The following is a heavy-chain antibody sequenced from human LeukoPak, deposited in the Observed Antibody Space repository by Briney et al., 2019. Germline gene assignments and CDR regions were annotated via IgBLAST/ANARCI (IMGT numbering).Heavy chain of an antibody. Sequence: SETLSLTCTVSGRSMSSHYWTWIRQPPGKGLEWVGYIYYSGGTNYNPSLKSRVTISVDTSKNQFSLKLNSVTAADTAMYYCARDFSRGYMDVWGKGTTVTVS. CDR1: GRSMSSHY. CDR3: ARDFSRGYMDV. J-gene: IGHJ6*03. CDR2: IYYSGGT. D-gene: IGHD2/OR15-2a*01. V-gene: IGHV4-59*11.